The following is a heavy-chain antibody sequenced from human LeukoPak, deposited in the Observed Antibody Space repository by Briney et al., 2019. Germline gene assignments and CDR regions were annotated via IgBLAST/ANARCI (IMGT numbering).Heavy chain of an antibody. CDR3: ARVRLRFKQKGQTTTYEAVDL. J-gene: IGHJ3*01. CDR2: YTGNS. Sequence: SETLSLTCTVSGVSITTYYWTWIRQSPGKGLECIGYTGNSDYNPSLRSQVTMSEDTSNNQISLKLRSVSAADTAVYYCARVRLRFKQKGQTTTYEAVDLWGQGTVVTVSS. D-gene: IGHD1-14*01. V-gene: IGHV4-4*09. CDR1: GVSITTYY.